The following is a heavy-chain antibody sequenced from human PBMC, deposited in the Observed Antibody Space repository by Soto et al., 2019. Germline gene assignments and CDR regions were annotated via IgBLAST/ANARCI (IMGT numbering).Heavy chain of an antibody. V-gene: IGHV4-31*11. J-gene: IGHJ5*02. CDR1: GGSISSGDYY. CDR2: IYYSGST. D-gene: IGHD3-3*01. CDR3: ARWWSGSRQGFDP. Sequence: TLSLTCAVSGGSISSGDYYWSWIRQHPGKGLEWIGYIYYSGSTYYNPSLKSRVTISVDTSKNQFSLKLSSVTAADTAVYYCARWWSGSRQGFDPWGQGTLVTVSS.